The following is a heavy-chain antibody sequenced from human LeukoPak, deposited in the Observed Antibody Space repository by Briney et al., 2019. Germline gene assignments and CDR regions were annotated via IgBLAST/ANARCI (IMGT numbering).Heavy chain of an antibody. CDR2: IYYSGST. CDR1: GGSISSSSYY. D-gene: IGHD5-18*01. Sequence: SETLSLTCTVSGGSISSSSYYWGWIRQPPGKGLEWIGSIYYSGSTYYNPSLKSRVTISVDTSKNQFSLKLSSVTAADTAVYYCASQDVYSYGQGWYFDLWGRGTLVTVSS. V-gene: IGHV4-39*01. J-gene: IGHJ2*01. CDR3: ASQDVYSYGQGWYFDL.